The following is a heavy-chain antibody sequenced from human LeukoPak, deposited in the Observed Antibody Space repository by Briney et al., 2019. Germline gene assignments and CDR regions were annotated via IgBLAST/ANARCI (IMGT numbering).Heavy chain of an antibody. Sequence: GGSLRLSCAASGFTFSSYAMSWVRQAPGKGLEWVSAISGSGGSTYYADSVKGRFTISRDNSKNTLYLQMNSLRAEDTAVYYCAKDLGRSYSSGWSSGYWGQGTLVTVSS. V-gene: IGHV3-23*01. D-gene: IGHD6-19*01. J-gene: IGHJ4*02. CDR3: AKDLGRSYSSGWSSGY. CDR1: GFTFSSYA. CDR2: ISGSGGST.